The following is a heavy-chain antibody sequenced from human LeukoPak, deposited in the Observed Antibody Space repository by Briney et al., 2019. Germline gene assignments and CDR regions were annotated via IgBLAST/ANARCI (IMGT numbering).Heavy chain of an antibody. CDR3: AKPRDRGNYFDY. CDR2: ISGSGGST. D-gene: IGHD6-25*01. V-gene: IGHV3-23*01. CDR1: GFTFSSYG. Sequence: GGTLRLSCAASGFTFSSYGMSWVRQAPGKGLEWVSAISGSGGSTYYADSVKGRFTISRDNSKNTLYLQMNSLRAEDTAVYYCAKPRDRGNYFDYWGQGTLVTVSS. J-gene: IGHJ4*02.